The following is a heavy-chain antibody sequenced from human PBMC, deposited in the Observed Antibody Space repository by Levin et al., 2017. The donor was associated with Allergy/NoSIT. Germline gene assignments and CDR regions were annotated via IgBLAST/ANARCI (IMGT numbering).Heavy chain of an antibody. J-gene: IGHJ4*02. Sequence: PSETLSLTCAVFGSSIGSGYYWGWIRQTPGRGLAWVGSMYHGGSTYVNPSLKSRVSISLDTSKNQFSLNLTSVTAADTAVYYCARAVPGFYGAAYWGQGTLVTVSS. CDR1: GSSIGSGYY. V-gene: IGHV4-38-2*01. CDR3: ARAVPGFYGAAY. D-gene: IGHD4-17*01. CDR2: MYHGGST.